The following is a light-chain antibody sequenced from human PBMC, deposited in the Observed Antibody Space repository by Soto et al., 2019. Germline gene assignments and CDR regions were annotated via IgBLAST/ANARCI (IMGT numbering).Light chain of an antibody. CDR3: QQSYSTPPWT. CDR1: QGISNY. Sequence: DIQMTQSPSSLSTSVGDRVTITCRASQGISNYLAWYQQKPGKVPKLLIYAASNLQSGVPSRFSGSGSGTDFTLTISSLQPEDFATYFCQQSYSTPPWTFGQGTKVDIK. J-gene: IGKJ1*01. CDR2: AAS. V-gene: IGKV1-39*01.